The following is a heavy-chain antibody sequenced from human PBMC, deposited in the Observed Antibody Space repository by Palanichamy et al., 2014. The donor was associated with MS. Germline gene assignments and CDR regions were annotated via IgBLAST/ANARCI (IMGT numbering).Heavy chain of an antibody. CDR2: INTAKGDT. CDR3: ARGGSWNYFDY. CDR1: GYTFTSYA. V-gene: IGHV1-3*04. J-gene: IGHJ4*02. D-gene: IGHD3-16*01. Sequence: QVQLVQSGAEVKKPGASVKVSCKASGYTFTSYAILWVRQAPGQRLEWMGWINTAKGDTKYSQKFQGRVTITTDTSASTAYMELSSLRSEDTAVYYCARGGSWNYFDYWGQGTLVTVSS.